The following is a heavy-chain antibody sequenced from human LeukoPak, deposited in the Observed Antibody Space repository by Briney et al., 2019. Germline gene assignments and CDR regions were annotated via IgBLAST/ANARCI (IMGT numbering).Heavy chain of an antibody. Sequence: ASVKVSCKASGYTFTSYGINWVRQAPGQGLEWMGWISAYNGNTNYAQKVRARVTMTTDTSTTTAYMELRSLRSDDTAVYYCARDYDFWSGPGSLNWFDPWGQGTLVTVSS. CDR1: GYTFTSYG. D-gene: IGHD3-3*01. J-gene: IGHJ5*02. CDR3: ARDYDFWSGPGSLNWFDP. CDR2: ISAYNGNT. V-gene: IGHV1-18*01.